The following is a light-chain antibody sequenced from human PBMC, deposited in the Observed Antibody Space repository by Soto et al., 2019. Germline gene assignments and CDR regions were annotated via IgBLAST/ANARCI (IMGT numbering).Light chain of an antibody. V-gene: IGKV3-15*01. CDR3: QQYDAWTWT. CDR2: GAA. Sequence: EILMTQSPATLSMSPGERATVSCRASQHVSSNLAWYQQKPGQAPRLLIYGAATRATGIQARFSGRGYGTQLTLTISSLQSEDFAVYYCQQYDAWTWTFGQRTQVEIK. J-gene: IGKJ1*01. CDR1: QHVSSN.